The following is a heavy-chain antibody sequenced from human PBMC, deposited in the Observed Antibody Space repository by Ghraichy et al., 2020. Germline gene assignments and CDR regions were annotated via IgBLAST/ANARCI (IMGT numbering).Heavy chain of an antibody. CDR3: AISWRNYFDN. CDR1: GDSISTSSFF. V-gene: IGHV4-39*07. CDR2: ISSSGIT. J-gene: IGHJ4*02. D-gene: IGHD5-12*01. Sequence: SQTLSLTCSVSGDSISTSSFFWAWIRQPPGKGLEWIASISSSGITYYSPSLASRVTISVDTSKNHFSLRLTSLTAADTAVYFCAISWRNYFDNWGQGTLVAVSS.